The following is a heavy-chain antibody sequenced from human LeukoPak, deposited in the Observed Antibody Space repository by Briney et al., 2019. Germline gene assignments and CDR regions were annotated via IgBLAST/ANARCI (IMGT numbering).Heavy chain of an antibody. J-gene: IGHJ5*02. CDR1: GGSISSSSYY. D-gene: IGHD3-9*01. CDR3: ARAILDILTGYTLGWFDP. Sequence: SETLSLTCTVSGGSISSSSYYWGWIRQPPGKGLEWIGSIYYSGSTYYNPSLKSRVTISVDTSKNQFSLKLSSVTAADTAVYYCARAILDILTGYTLGWFDPWGQGTLVTVSS. CDR2: IYYSGST. V-gene: IGHV4-39*07.